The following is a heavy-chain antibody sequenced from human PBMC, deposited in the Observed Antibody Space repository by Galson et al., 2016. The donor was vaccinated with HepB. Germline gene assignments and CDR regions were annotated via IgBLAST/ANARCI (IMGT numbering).Heavy chain of an antibody. CDR3: ARDSDTSGLHWYFGL. J-gene: IGHJ2*01. D-gene: IGHD3-22*01. V-gene: IGHV3-53*01. CDR2: IYSGGGT. CDR1: GFTVSSNY. Sequence: SLRLSCAASGFTVSSNYMSWVRQAPGKGLEWVSVIYSGGGTYYADSVKGRFTISRDNSKNTLYLQMNSLRAEDTAVYYCARDSDTSGLHWYFGLWGRGTLVTVSS.